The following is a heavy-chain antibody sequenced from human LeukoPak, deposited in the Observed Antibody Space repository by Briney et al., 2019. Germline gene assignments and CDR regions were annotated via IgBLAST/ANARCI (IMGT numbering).Heavy chain of an antibody. CDR2: ISYSGST. Sequence: SETLSLTCTVSGGSISSTSYYWGWIRQPPGKGLEWIGSISYSGSTYYNPSLKSRVTISVDTSKNQFSLKLSSVTAADTAVNNCARRWSGVYFDWLSTFDPWGQGTLVTVSS. CDR3: ARRWSGVYFDWLSTFDP. V-gene: IGHV4-39*01. CDR1: GGSISSTSYY. D-gene: IGHD3-9*01. J-gene: IGHJ5*02.